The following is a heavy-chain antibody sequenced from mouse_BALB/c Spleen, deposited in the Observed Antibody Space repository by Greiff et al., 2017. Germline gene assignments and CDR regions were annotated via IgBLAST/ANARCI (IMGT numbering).Heavy chain of an antibody. Sequence: EVQLQQSGAELVKPGASVKLSCTASGFNIKDTYMHWVKQRPEQGLEWIGRIDPANGNTKYDPKFQGKATITADTSSNTAYLQLSSLTSEDTAVYYCARNYRYERFAYWGQGTLVTVSA. V-gene: IGHV14-3*02. D-gene: IGHD2-14*01. CDR2: IDPANGNT. CDR1: GFNIKDTY. J-gene: IGHJ3*01. CDR3: ARNYRYERFAY.